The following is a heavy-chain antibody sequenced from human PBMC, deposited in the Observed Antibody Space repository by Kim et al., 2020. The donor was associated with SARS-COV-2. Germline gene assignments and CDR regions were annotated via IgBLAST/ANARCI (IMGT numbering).Heavy chain of an antibody. D-gene: IGHD7-27*01. J-gene: IGHJ4*02. Sequence: DGVTYYADSVMGRFTISRDNSKNTVYLQMNTLGVEDTAVYYCINANWGSYWGQGTLVTVSS. V-gene: IGHV3-53*01. CDR3: INANWGSY. CDR2: DGVT.